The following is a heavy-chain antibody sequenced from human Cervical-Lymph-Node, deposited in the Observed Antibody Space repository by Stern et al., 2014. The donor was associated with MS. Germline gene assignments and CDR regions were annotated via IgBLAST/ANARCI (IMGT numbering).Heavy chain of an antibody. CDR3: ARTRYSSSWYTFDP. J-gene: IGHJ5*02. D-gene: IGHD6-13*01. V-gene: IGHV5-51*03. CDR1: GYSFTSYW. Sequence: VQLVESGAEVKKPGESLKISCTGSGYSFTSYWIAWVRHMPGKGLERMGIVDPGDSDTRYSPSFQGQVSISADKSTSTAYLQWSSLKASDPAMYYCARTRYSSSWYTFDPWGQGTLVTVSS. CDR2: VDPGDSDT.